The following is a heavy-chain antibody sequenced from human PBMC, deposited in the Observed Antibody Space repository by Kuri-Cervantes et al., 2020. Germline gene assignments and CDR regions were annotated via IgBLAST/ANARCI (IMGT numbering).Heavy chain of an antibody. CDR2: MNPNSGNK. CDR3: AIGDKDYYDSQRY. CDR1: GYTFTSYD. D-gene: IGHD3-22*01. Sequence: ASVKVSCKASGYTFTSYDINWVRQATGQGLEWMGWMNPNSGNKGYAQKLQGRVTMTTDTSTSTAYMELRSLRSDDTDAYYCAIGDKDYYDSQRYWGQGTLVTVSS. V-gene: IGHV1-8*01. J-gene: IGHJ4*02.